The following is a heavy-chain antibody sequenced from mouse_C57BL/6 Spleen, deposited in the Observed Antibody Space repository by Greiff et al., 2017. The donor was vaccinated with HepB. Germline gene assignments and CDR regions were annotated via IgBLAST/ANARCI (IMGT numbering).Heavy chain of an antibody. D-gene: IGHD1-1*01. CDR1: GYTFTSYW. CDR3: ARRGSSYWYFDV. J-gene: IGHJ1*03. V-gene: IGHV1-55*01. Sequence: VQLQQSGAELVKPGASVKMSCKASGYTFTSYWITWVKQRPGQGLEWIGDIYPGSGSTNYNEKFKSKATLTVDTSSSTAYMQLSSLTSEGSAVYYCARRGSSYWYFDVWGTGTTVTVSS. CDR2: IYPGSGST.